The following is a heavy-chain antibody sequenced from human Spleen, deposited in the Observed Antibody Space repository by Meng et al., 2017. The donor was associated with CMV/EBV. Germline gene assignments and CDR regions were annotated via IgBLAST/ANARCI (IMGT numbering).Heavy chain of an antibody. J-gene: IGHJ4*01. CDR2: INPNSGDT. CDR1: GNTFNGYY. D-gene: IGHD3/OR15-3a*01. V-gene: IGHV1-2*02. CDR3: AKEWYEFWR. Sequence: KVSCRPSGNTFNGYYIHWVRQAPRQGLEWMGWINPNSGDTNYAQKFQGRVTMTRDTSIATAYMELRSLKSDDTAVYYCAKEWYEFWRWGHGTLVTVSS.